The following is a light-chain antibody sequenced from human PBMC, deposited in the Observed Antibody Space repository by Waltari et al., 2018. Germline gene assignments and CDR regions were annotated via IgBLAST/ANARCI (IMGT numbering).Light chain of an antibody. J-gene: IGLJ1*01. CDR1: NNGTSS. Sequence: SYVVTQPPSVSVAPGETATLTCGGDNNGTSSVHWYQQKAGQAPVLVIFYDRDRPSGIPDRFSGSNSGNTATLTISRVEAGDEARYYCHVWHPHVDPGVFGTGTEVTVL. V-gene: IGLV3-21*04. CDR3: HVWHPHVDPGV. CDR2: YDR.